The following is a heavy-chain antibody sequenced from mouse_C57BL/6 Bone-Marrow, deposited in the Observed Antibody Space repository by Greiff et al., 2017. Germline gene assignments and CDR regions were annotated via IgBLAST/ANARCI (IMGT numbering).Heavy chain of an antibody. CDR2: INPNNGGT. V-gene: IGHV1-18*01. CDR3: ARCVQLRPLYYAMDY. D-gene: IGHD3-2*02. J-gene: IGHJ4*01. CDR1: GYTFTDYN. Sequence: EVQLQQSGPELVKPGASVKIPCKASGYTFTDYNMDWVKQSHGKSLEWIGDINPNNGGTIYNQKFKGKATLTVDKSSSTAYMELRSLTSEDTAVYYWARCVQLRPLYYAMDYWGKGTSVTVSS.